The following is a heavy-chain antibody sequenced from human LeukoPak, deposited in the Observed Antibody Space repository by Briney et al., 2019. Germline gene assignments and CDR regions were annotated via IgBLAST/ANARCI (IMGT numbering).Heavy chain of an antibody. Sequence: GGSLRLSCAASGFTVSSNYMSWVRQAPGKGLEWVSVIYSGGSTYYADSVKGRFTISRDNSKNTLYLQMNSLRAEDTAVYYCARASYYGSGSPYYFDYWGQGTLVTVSS. J-gene: IGHJ4*02. CDR2: IYSGGST. CDR3: ARASYYGSGSPYYFDY. CDR1: GFTVSSNY. V-gene: IGHV3-66*01. D-gene: IGHD3-10*01.